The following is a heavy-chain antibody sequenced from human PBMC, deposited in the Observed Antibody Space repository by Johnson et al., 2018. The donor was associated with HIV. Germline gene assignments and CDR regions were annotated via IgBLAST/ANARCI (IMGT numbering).Heavy chain of an antibody. CDR1: GFTFSSYP. V-gene: IGHV3-30*04. Sequence: QMQLVESGGGVVQPGRSLRLSCAASGFTFSSYPMHWVRQAPGKGLQWVAVISYDGSNKYFADSVKGRFTISRDNSKNTVYLQMNGLRAEDTAVYFCAKDPSVYVTMIVVSRGAYDRWVQGTMVSVTS. J-gene: IGHJ3*02. CDR2: ISYDGSNK. CDR3: AKDPSVYVTMIVVSRGAYDR. D-gene: IGHD3-22*01.